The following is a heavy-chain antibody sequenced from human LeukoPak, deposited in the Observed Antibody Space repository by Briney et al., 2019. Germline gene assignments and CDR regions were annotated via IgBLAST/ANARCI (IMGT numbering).Heavy chain of an antibody. CDR2: IRDSGVVT. CDR1: GTTFTTRA. Sequence: PGGSLRLSCVASGTTFTTRAMSWVRQIPGKGLEWVSSIRDSGVVTHYADSVQGRLTISRDNSKNTLYLHMDNLRVADTAVYYCATTYIYNGIPGWFDPWGQGTQVTVSS. J-gene: IGHJ5*02. V-gene: IGHV3-23*01. CDR3: ATTYIYNGIPGWFDP. D-gene: IGHD1-14*01.